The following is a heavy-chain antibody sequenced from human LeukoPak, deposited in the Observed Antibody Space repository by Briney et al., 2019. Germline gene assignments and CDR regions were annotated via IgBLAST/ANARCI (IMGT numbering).Heavy chain of an antibody. V-gene: IGHV4-61*05. CDR1: GGSISSSSYY. J-gene: IGHJ5*02. CDR2: IYYSGST. CDR3: ARHNRGAWFDP. D-gene: IGHD1-14*01. Sequence: SETLSLTCTVSGGSISSSSYYWGWIRQPPGKGLEWIGYIYYSGSTNYNPSLKSRVTISVDTSKNQFSLKLSSVTAADTAVYYCARHNRGAWFDPWGQGTLVTVSS.